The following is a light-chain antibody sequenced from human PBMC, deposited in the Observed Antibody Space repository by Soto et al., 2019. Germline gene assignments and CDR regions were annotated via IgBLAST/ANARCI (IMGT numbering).Light chain of an antibody. Sequence: EIVLTQSPATLSLSPGERATLSCRASQSVSSYLAWYQQKPGQAPRLLIYDASNRATGIPARFSGSGSGTDFTLTISSLEPEDFEVYYCQQRSNWSSITFGQGTRLEIK. CDR2: DAS. CDR3: QQRSNWSSIT. CDR1: QSVSSY. J-gene: IGKJ5*01. V-gene: IGKV3-11*01.